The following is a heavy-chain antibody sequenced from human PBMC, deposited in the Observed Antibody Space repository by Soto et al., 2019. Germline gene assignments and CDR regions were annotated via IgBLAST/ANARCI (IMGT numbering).Heavy chain of an antibody. V-gene: IGHV3-9*01. J-gene: IGHJ4*02. CDR2: ISWNSGSI. Sequence: EVQLVESGGGLVQPGRSLRLSCAASGFTFDDYAMPWVRQAPGKGLEWVSGISWNSGSIGYADSVKGRFTISRDNAKNSLYLQMNSLRAEDTALYYCAKDVDTAMVGLFDYWGQGTLVTVSS. CDR3: AKDVDTAMVGLFDY. CDR1: GFTFDDYA. D-gene: IGHD5-18*01.